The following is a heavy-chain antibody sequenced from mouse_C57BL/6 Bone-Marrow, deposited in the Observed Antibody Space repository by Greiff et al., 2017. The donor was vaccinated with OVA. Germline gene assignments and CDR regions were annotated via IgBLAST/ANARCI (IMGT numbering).Heavy chain of an antibody. J-gene: IGHJ4*01. CDR3: ARDLSSQAYYAMDY. CDR1: GFTFSSYA. Sequence: EVQRVESGGGLVKPGGSLKLSCAASGFTFSSYAMSWVRQTPEKRLEWVATISDGGSYTYYPDNVKGRFTISRDNAKNNLYLQMSNLKSEDTAMYYCARDLSSQAYYAMDYWGQGTSVTVSS. D-gene: IGHD3-2*02. CDR2: ISDGGSYT. V-gene: IGHV5-4*01.